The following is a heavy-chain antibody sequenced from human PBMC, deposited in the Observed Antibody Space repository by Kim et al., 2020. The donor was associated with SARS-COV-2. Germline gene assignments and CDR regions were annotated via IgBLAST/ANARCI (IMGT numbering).Heavy chain of an antibody. CDR1: GYTFTSYG. V-gene: IGHV1-18*01. CDR2: ISAYNGNT. CDR3: AGETDCSGGSWYGTTLEDI. Sequence: ASVKVSCKASGYTFTSYGISWVRQAPGQGLEWMGWISAYNGNTNYAQKLQGRVTMTTDTSTSTAYMELRSLRSDDTAVYYCAGETDCSGGSWYGTTLEDILGQGTLVTVSS. J-gene: IGHJ3*02. D-gene: IGHD2-15*01.